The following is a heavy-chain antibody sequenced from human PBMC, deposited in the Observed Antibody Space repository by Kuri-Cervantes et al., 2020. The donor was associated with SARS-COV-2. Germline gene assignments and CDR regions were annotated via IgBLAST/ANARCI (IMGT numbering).Heavy chain of an antibody. CDR2: ISYDGSNK. CDR3: ARDLFGGGGYYYGMDV. V-gene: IGHV3-30-3*01. D-gene: IGHD4-23*01. CDR1: GFTFSSYA. Sequence: GESLKIFCAASGFTFSSYAMHWVRQAPGKGLEWVAVISYDGSNKYYADSVKGRFTISRDNSKNTLYLQMNSLRAEDTAVYYCARDLFGGGGYYYGMDVWGQGTTVTVSS. J-gene: IGHJ6*02.